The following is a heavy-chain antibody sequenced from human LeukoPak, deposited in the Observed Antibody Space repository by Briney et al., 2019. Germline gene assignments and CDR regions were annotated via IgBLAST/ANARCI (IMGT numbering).Heavy chain of an antibody. Sequence: PSETLSLTCTVSGGSISSSSYYWGWIRQPPGKGLEWIGSIYYSGSTYYNPSLKSRVTISVDTSKNQFSLKLSSVTAADTAVYYCASNRGDRLDAFDIWGQGTMVTVSS. CDR1: GGSISSSSYY. J-gene: IGHJ3*02. D-gene: IGHD2-21*02. CDR3: ASNRGDRLDAFDI. V-gene: IGHV4-39*01. CDR2: IYYSGST.